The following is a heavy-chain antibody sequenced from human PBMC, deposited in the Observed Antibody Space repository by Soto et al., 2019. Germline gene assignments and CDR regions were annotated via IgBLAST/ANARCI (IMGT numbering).Heavy chain of an antibody. J-gene: IGHJ6*02. D-gene: IGHD1-1*01. V-gene: IGHV3-30*04. Sequence: QVQLVESGGGVVQPGRSLRLSCAASGFSFSNYAMYWVRQAPGKGLEWVALISYDGKNEKYAESVRGRFTISRDNSKNTLDLQMSGLRAEDTAVYYCAKDRGNWNNHYGMDVWGQGTTVTVSS. CDR3: AKDRGNWNNHYGMDV. CDR2: ISYDGKNE. CDR1: GFSFSNYA.